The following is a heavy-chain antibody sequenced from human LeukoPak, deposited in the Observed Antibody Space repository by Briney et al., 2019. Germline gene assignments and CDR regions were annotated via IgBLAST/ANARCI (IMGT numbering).Heavy chain of an antibody. CDR2: IKQDGSEE. J-gene: IGHJ5*02. D-gene: IGHD3-10*01. Sequence: PGGSLRLSCAASGFTFSSYWMSWVHQAPGKGLEWVANIKQDGSEEYYVDSVKGRFTISRDNAKNSLYLQMNSLRAEDTAVYYCARGGSSTLLWFGELLWGWFDPWGQGTLVTVSS. CDR3: ARGGSSTLLWFGELLWGWFDP. CDR1: GFTFSSYW. V-gene: IGHV3-7*01.